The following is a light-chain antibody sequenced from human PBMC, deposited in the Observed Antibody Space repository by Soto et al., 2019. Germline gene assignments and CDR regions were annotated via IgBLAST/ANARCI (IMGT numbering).Light chain of an antibody. Sequence: QSVLTQPASVSGSPGQSITISCTGVSSDVGGYKYVSWYQQRPGEAPKLIISEVRNRPSGISYRFTGSKSGNTASLTISGRQAEDEADYYCSSYTTTSTLVFGGGTKLTVL. CDR3: SSYTTTSTLV. J-gene: IGLJ3*02. CDR1: SSDVGGYKY. V-gene: IGLV2-14*01. CDR2: EVR.